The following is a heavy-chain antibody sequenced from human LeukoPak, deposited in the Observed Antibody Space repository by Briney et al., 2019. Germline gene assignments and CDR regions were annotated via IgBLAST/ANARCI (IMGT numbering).Heavy chain of an antibody. Sequence: GGSLRLSCAASELIFSSYGMHWVRQAPGKGLEWVAVISYDGTNKYYADSVKGRFTISRDNSKNTLYLQMNSLRVEDSAVYFCAKGRVPGTVTATYDAFDIWGQGTMVTASS. J-gene: IGHJ3*02. V-gene: IGHV3-30*18. CDR2: ISYDGTNK. CDR1: ELIFSSYG. CDR3: AKGRVPGTVTATYDAFDI. D-gene: IGHD2-21*02.